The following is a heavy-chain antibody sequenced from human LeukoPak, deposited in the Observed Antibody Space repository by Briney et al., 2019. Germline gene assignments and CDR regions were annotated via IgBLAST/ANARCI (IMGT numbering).Heavy chain of an antibody. J-gene: IGHJ4*02. CDR1: GGAISSGSYY. Sequence: PSETLSLTCTVSGGAISSGSYYWSWIRQPAGMGLEWIGHIYTTGSTTYNPSLNSRLTISIDTSKNQFSLKLSSVTAADTAIYYCARDGFGPYRLGDWGQGILVTVSS. D-gene: IGHD3-16*01. CDR3: ARDGFGPYRLGD. CDR2: IYTTGST. V-gene: IGHV4-61*09.